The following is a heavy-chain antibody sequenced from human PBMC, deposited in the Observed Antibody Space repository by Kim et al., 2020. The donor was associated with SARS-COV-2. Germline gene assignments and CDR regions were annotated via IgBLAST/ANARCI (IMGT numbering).Heavy chain of an antibody. D-gene: IGHD1-26*01. CDR3: ASYSESYYSDWYFDL. Sequence: GGSLRLSCAGSGFTFSSYWMHWVRQAPGKGLVWVSRIKSDGSSTAYADSVRGRFTISRDNAKNTLYLQMNSLGAEDTAVYYCASYSESYYSDWYFDLWGRGTLVTVSS. V-gene: IGHV3-74*03. J-gene: IGHJ2*01. CDR1: GFTFSSYW. CDR2: IKSDGSST.